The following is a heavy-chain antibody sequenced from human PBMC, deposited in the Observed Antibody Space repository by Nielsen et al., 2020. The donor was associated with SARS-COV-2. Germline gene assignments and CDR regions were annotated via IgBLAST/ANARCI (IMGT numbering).Heavy chain of an antibody. J-gene: IGHJ6*02. CDR2: ISWNSGSI. CDR1: GFTFDDYA. Sequence: SLKISCAASGFTFDDYAMHWVRQAPGKGLEWVSGISWNSGSIGYADSVKGRFTISRDNAKNSLYLQMNSLRAEDTALYYCATGIAAAGDYYYGMDVWGQGTTVTVSS. D-gene: IGHD6-13*01. V-gene: IGHV3-9*01. CDR3: ATGIAAAGDYYYGMDV.